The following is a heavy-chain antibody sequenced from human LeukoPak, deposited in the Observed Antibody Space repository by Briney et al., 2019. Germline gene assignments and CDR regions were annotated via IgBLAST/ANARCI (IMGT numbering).Heavy chain of an antibody. D-gene: IGHD1-1*01. CDR2: IYYSGST. J-gene: IGHJ4*02. CDR1: GGSLKTYY. V-gene: IGHV4-59*08. CDR3: ARHKGGLEGWFNSFDY. Sequence: SGALSLTCPFPGGSLKTYYLGWIREPPGKGMGGVWYIYYSGSTNYNPSLKSRVTISVDTSKNQFSLKLSSVTAADTAVYYCARHKGGLEGWFNSFDYWGQGTLVTVSS.